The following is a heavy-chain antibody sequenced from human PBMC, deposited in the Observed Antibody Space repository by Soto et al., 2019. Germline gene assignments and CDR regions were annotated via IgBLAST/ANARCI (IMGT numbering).Heavy chain of an antibody. CDR1: GGSISTYF. D-gene: IGHD5-12*01. J-gene: IGHJ4*02. CDR2: ISSSGST. V-gene: IGHV4-4*07. Sequence: SETLSLTXSVSGGSISTYFWSWIRQSGGKRLEWIGRISSSGSTSYNPSLKSRVTMSIDTSKSQFPLKLSSVTAADTAIYYCARALAEGSGYTDYWGQGTLVTVSS. CDR3: ARALAEGSGYTDY.